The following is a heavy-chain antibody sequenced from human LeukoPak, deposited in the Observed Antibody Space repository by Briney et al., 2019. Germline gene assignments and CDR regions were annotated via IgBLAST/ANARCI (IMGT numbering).Heavy chain of an antibody. CDR2: ISGSGGST. CDR3: ARAPGGYYFDY. J-gene: IGHJ4*02. D-gene: IGHD2-8*02. V-gene: IGHV3-23*01. CDR1: GFTFSSYA. Sequence: PGGSLRLSCAASGFTFSSYAMSWVRQAPGKGLEWVSAISGSGGSTYYADSVKGRFTISRDNAKNSLYLQMNSLRAEDTAVYYCARAPGGYYFDYWGQGTLVTVSS.